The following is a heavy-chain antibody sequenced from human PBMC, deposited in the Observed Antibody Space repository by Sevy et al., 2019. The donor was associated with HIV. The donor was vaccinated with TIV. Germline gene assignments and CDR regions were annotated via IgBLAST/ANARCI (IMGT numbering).Heavy chain of an antibody. Sequence: ASVKVSCKASGYTFTSYDINWVRQATGQGLEWMGWMNPNSGNTGYAQKFQGRVTMTRNNSISTAYMELSSLRSEDTTENYCAGGFPVTAMVRYYHYGMDVWGQGTTVTVSS. J-gene: IGHJ6*02. CDR1: GYTFTSYD. CDR2: MNPNSGNT. D-gene: IGHD5-18*01. V-gene: IGHV1-8*01. CDR3: AGGFPVTAMVRYYHYGMDV.